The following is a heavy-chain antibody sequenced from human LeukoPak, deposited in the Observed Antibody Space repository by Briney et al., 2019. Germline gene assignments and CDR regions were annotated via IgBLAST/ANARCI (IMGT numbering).Heavy chain of an antibody. D-gene: IGHD3-22*01. Sequence: GGSLRLSCAASGFTFSNYSMNWVRQAPGKGLEWLSYTSPRSGTIKYADSVKGRFTISRDNVKNSLHLQMNSLRAEDTAKYYCVRGSTGYYYGFEFWGQGTLLTVSS. J-gene: IGHJ4*02. CDR1: GFTFSNYS. V-gene: IGHV3-48*01. CDR3: VRGSTGYYYGFEF. CDR2: TSPRSGTI.